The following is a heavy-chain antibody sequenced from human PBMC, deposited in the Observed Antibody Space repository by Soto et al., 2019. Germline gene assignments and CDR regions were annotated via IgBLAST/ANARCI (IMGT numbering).Heavy chain of an antibody. V-gene: IGHV3-73*02. CDR1: GFSFSDSA. D-gene: IGHD1-26*01. Sequence: EVHLEESGGGLVEPGGSLKLSCKVSGFSFSDSAMHWVRQASGKGLEWVGHIRDKANHYATAYAASVKGRFVISRDDSHNTAYLQMSSLKADDTAVYYCTRPPSGSYGDDFDYWGQGTLVTVSS. J-gene: IGHJ4*02. CDR2: IRDKANHYAT. CDR3: TRPPSGSYGDDFDY.